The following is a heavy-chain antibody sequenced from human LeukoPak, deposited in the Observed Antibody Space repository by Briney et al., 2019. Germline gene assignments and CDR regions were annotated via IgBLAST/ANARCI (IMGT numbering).Heavy chain of an antibody. V-gene: IGHV3-48*03. CDR2: ISRSASTI. D-gene: IGHD3-22*01. CDR3: ARGYDSGSYYVY. J-gene: IGHJ4*02. CDR1: GFTFSSYE. Sequence: GGSLRLSCAASGFTFSSYEMNWVRQAPGKGLEWVSYISRSASTIYYADSVKGRFTISRDNAKNSLYPQMNSLRAEDTAVYYCARGYDSGSYYVYWGQGTLVTVSS.